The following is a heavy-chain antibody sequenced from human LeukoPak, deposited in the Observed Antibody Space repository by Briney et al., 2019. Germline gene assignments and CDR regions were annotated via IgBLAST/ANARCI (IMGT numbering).Heavy chain of an antibody. D-gene: IGHD1-7*01. Sequence: GGSLRLSCTASGFTFGDYAMSWVRQAPGKGLEWVSVIYGGVGTYYADSVKDRFTISRDDSKNTLYLQMNSLRAEDTAVYYCASKLNYWGQGTLVTVSS. CDR1: GFTFGDYA. CDR3: ASKLNY. J-gene: IGHJ4*02. V-gene: IGHV3-53*01. CDR2: IYGGVGT.